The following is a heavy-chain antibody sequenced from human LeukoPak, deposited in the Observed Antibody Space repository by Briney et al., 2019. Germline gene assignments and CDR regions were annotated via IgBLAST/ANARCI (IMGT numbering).Heavy chain of an antibody. V-gene: IGHV4-39*07. CDR3: ARGGGRKFFGGGAYYYMDV. CDR2: IYYSGSI. CDR1: GGSISSCSYY. Sequence: PSETLSLTCAVSGGSISSCSYYWGWIRQPPGQGLVWNVSIYYSGSIYYNPSLKNRGTISVDTSKNQFSLKLSSVTAADTAVYYCARGGGRKFFGGGAYYYMDVWGKGTTVAVSS. D-gene: IGHD3-16*01. J-gene: IGHJ6*03.